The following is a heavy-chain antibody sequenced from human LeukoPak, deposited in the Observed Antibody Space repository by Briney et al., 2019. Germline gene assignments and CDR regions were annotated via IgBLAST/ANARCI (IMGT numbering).Heavy chain of an antibody. J-gene: IGHJ4*02. CDR3: AKTPGFSMYYFDY. CDR1: EFSFSTYA. V-gene: IGHV3-23*01. Sequence: GGSLRLSCAASEFSFSTYAMTWVRQAPGKGLEWVPTISGSGGNTYYADSVKGRFTISRDNSKNTLYLQMNSLRAEDTAVYYCAKTPGFSMYYFDYWAREPWSPSPQ. CDR2: ISGSGGNT. D-gene: IGHD1-14*01.